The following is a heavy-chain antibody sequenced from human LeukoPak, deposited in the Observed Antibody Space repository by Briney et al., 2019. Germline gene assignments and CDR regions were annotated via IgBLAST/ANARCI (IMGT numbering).Heavy chain of an antibody. CDR2: ISSSSSYI. J-gene: IGHJ4*02. CDR3: AREWGSAEIIDY. D-gene: IGHD3-16*01. Sequence: GWSLRLSCAASGFTFSSYSMNWVRQAPGKGLGWVSSISSSSSYIYYADSVKGRFTISRDNAKNSLYLQMNSLRAEDTAVYYCAREWGSAEIIDYWGQGTLVTVSS. CDR1: GFTFSSYS. V-gene: IGHV3-21*01.